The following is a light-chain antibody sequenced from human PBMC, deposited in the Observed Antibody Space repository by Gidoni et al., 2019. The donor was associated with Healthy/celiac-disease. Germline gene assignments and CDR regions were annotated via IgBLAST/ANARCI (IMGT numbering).Light chain of an antibody. CDR2: GAS. CDR1: QSVSSSY. J-gene: IGKJ3*01. CDR3: QQYGSSPPVT. Sequence: EIVLTQSPGTLSLSPGERATLSSRASQSVSSSYLAWYQQKPGQAPRPLIYGASSRATGIPDRFSGSGSGTDFTLTISRLEPEDFAVYYCQQYGSSPPVTFGPGTKVDIK. V-gene: IGKV3-20*01.